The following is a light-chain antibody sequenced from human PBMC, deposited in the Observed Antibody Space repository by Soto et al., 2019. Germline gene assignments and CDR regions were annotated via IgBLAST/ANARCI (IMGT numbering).Light chain of an antibody. CDR3: QQRAVSIT. J-gene: IGKJ5*01. V-gene: IGKV3-11*01. CDR2: DAS. Sequence: EIVLTQSPVTLSLSPGERATLSCRASQSVSNHLDWYQQKPGKAPRLLIYDASKMVTGIPARFSGSGSGTDFPLTLSRLEHEDVAVYYCQQRAVSITFGQGTRLEIK. CDR1: QSVSNH.